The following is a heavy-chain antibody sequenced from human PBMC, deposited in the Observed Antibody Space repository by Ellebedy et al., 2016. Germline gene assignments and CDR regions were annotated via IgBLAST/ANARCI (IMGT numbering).Heavy chain of an antibody. J-gene: IGHJ4*02. V-gene: IGHV3-30*03. D-gene: IGHD2-15*01. CDR2: ISFDGRGK. CDR1: GFTFSSHG. Sequence: GESLKISCVAFGFTFSSHGMHWVRQAPGTGLEWVAVISFDGRGKYHADSVKGRFTISRDNSKNTNYLQMNSLRVEDTAVYYCERAPRGGGSSLDFWGQGTLVTVSS. CDR3: ERAPRGGGSSLDF.